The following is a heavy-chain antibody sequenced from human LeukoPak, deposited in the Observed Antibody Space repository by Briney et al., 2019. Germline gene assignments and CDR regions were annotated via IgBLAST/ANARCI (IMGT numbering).Heavy chain of an antibody. J-gene: IGHJ6*02. D-gene: IGHD3-10*01. CDR1: GASISSDDYY. CDR3: ARLWFGELYYYYYGMDV. CDR2: IYYSGST. Sequence: PSQTLSLTCTVSGASISSDDYYWSWIRQPPGKGLEWIGYIYYSGSTNYNPSLKSRVTISVDTSKNQFSLKLSSVTAADTAVYYCARLWFGELYYYYYGMDVWGQGTTVTVSS. V-gene: IGHV4-61*08.